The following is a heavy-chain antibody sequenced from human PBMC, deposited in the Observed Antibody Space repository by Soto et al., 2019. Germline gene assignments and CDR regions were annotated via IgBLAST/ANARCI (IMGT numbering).Heavy chain of an antibody. CDR2: ISYDGGNT. J-gene: IGHJ5*02. D-gene: IGHD2-21*01. CDR3: AKGGIGWFDP. V-gene: IGHV3-23*01. Sequence: PGGSLRLSXAASGFTFSSYAMNWVRQAPGRGLEWVSTISYDGGNTYYPHSVKGRFTISRDNSKNTLYLQMNSLRAEDAAVYYCAKGGIGWFDPWGQGTLVTVSS. CDR1: GFTFSSYA.